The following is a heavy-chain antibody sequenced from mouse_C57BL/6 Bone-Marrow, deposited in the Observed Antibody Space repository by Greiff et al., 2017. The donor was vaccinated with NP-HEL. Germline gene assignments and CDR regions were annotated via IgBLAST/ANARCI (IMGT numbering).Heavy chain of an antibody. CDR3: ARGATMVTDYYAMDY. Sequence: EVKLEESGPGLVKPSQSLSLTCSVTGYSITSGYYWNWIRQFPGNKLEWMGYISYDGSNNYNPSLKNRISITRDTSKNQFFLKLNSVTTEDTATYYCARGATMVTDYYAMDYWGQGTSVTVSS. J-gene: IGHJ4*01. V-gene: IGHV3-6*01. CDR1: GYSITSGYY. CDR2: ISYDGSN. D-gene: IGHD2-2*01.